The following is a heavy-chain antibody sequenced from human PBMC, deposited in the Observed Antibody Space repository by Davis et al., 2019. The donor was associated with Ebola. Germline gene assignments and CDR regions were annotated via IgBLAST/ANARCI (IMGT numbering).Heavy chain of an antibody. CDR3: AKDRYYDNNPLYYESEY. CDR1: GGTFSSYA. D-gene: IGHD3-22*01. Sequence: SVKVSCKASGGTFSSYAISWVRQAPGQGLEWMGGIIPIFGTANYAQRFQGRVTITADESRTTAYMELSSLRSEDTAVYYCAKDRYYDNNPLYYESEYWGQGTLVTVSS. J-gene: IGHJ4*02. V-gene: IGHV1-69*13. CDR2: IIPIFGTA.